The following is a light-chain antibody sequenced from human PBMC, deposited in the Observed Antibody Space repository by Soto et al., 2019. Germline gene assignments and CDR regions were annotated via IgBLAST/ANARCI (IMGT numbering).Light chain of an antibody. V-gene: IGKV3-11*01. CDR2: DAS. J-gene: IGKJ3*01. CDR3: QQRSNWPRGLFT. CDR1: QSVSSY. Sequence: EIVLTQSPATLSLSPGERATLSCRASQSVSSYLAWYQQKPGQAPRLLIYDASNRATGIPVRFSGSGSGTDFTLTISSLEPEDFAVYYCQQRSNWPRGLFTFGPGTKVDIK.